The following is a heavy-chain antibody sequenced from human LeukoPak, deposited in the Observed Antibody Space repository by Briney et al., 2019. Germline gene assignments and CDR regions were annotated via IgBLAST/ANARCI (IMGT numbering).Heavy chain of an antibody. CDR2: ISGSGGST. D-gene: IGHD3-22*01. CDR3: AKENPYYYDSSGSPLFDY. V-gene: IGHV3-23*01. Sequence: GGCLRLSCAASGCTFSGYAMSWVRQAPGKGLEWVSAISGSGGSTYYADSVKGRFTISRDNSKNTLYLQMNSLRAEDTAVYYCAKENPYYYDSSGSPLFDYWGQGTLVTVSS. J-gene: IGHJ4*02. CDR1: GCTFSGYA.